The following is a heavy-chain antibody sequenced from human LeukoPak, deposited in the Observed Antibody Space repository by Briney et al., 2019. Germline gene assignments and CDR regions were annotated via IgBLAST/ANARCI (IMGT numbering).Heavy chain of an antibody. CDR2: IYHSGST. V-gene: IGHV4-38-2*02. D-gene: IGHD5-24*01. CDR1: GYSISSGYF. Sequence: SETLSLTCTVSGYSISSGYFWGWIRQPPGKGLEWIGSIYHSGSTYYNPSLKSRVTISVDTSKNQFSLKLSSVTAADTAVYYCAREGDGYNFIAFDIWGQGTMVTVSS. J-gene: IGHJ3*02. CDR3: AREGDGYNFIAFDI.